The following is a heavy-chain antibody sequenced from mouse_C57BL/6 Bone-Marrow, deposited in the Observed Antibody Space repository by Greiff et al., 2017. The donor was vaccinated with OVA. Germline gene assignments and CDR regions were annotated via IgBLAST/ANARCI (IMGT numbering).Heavy chain of an antibody. Sequence: QVQLKESGAELVKPGASVKISCKASGYAFSSYWMNWVKQRPGKGLEWIGQIYPGDGDTNYNGKFKGKATLTADKSSSTAYMQLSSLTSEDSAVYFCARGKNYGSFYWYCDVWGTGTTVTVSS. J-gene: IGHJ1*03. CDR1: GYAFSSYW. V-gene: IGHV1-80*01. CDR3: ARGKNYGSFYWYCDV. CDR2: IYPGDGDT. D-gene: IGHD1-1*01.